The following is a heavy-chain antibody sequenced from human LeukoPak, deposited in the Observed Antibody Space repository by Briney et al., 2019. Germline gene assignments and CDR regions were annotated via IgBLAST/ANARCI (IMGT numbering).Heavy chain of an antibody. CDR3: AREMPDTSMGY. D-gene: IGHD5-18*01. CDR1: ARSLSSGSYY. J-gene: IGHJ4*02. Sequence: SETLSLTSTVYARSLSSGSYYWTWLRQPAGTGLEWFGRIYTSGSTNHNPSLKCRVTISLDTSKNQFSLKLISVTAAATDVYLCAREMPDTSMGYWGQGTLVSVFS. V-gene: IGHV4-61*02. CDR2: IYTSGST.